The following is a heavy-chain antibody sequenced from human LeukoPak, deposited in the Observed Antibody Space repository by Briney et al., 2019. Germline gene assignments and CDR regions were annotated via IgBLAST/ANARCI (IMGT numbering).Heavy chain of an antibody. CDR3: ARDPSSGYYD. D-gene: IGHD3-22*01. CDR2: ISAYNGNR. Sequence: ASVKVSCKASGYTFTSYGISWVRQAPGQGLERMGWISAYNGNRNYAQKLQGRVTMTTDTSTNTAYMELRHLRSDDTAVYCWARDPSSGYYDSGEGTLVTASS. V-gene: IGHV1-18*01. CDR1: GYTFTSYG. J-gene: IGHJ4*02.